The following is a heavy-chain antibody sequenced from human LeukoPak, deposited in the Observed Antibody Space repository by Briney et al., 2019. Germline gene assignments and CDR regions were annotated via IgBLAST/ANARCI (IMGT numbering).Heavy chain of an antibody. CDR2: ISSDGITT. J-gene: IGHJ4*02. Sequence: PGGSLRLSCATSGFTFSTSWMHWVRQAPGEGLVWVSRISSDGITTTYADSAKGRFTISRDNAKNTLYLQMNSLRVEDTAVYYCARVRSSSWYDYWGQGALVTVSS. CDR3: ARVRSSSWYDY. V-gene: IGHV3-74*01. CDR1: GFTFSTSW. D-gene: IGHD6-13*01.